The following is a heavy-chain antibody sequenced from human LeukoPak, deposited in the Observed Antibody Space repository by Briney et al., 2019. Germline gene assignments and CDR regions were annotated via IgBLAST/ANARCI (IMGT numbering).Heavy chain of an antibody. CDR2: ISGSGGST. V-gene: IGHV3-23*01. D-gene: IGHD3-3*01. Sequence: PGGSLRLSCAASGFTFSSYAMSWVRQPPGKGLEWVSAISGSGGSTYYADSVKGRFTISRDNSKNTLYLQMNSLRAEDTAVYYCAKGGDFWSGYYFGTAGYYYMDVWGRGTTVTVSS. CDR1: GFTFSSYA. CDR3: AKGGDFWSGYYFGTAGYYYMDV. J-gene: IGHJ6*03.